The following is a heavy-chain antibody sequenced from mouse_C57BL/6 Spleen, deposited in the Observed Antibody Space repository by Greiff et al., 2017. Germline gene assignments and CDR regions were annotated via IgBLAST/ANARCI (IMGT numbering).Heavy chain of an antibody. V-gene: IGHV1-80*01. CDR2: IYPGDGDT. D-gene: IGHD2-1*01. Sequence: QVQLQQSGAELVKPGASVKISCKASGYAFSSYWMNWVKQRSGKGLEWIGQIYPGDGDTNYNGKFKGKATLTADKSSSTAYMQLSSLTSEDSAVYFCARNYYGNHFDYWGQGTTLTVSS. J-gene: IGHJ2*01. CDR1: GYAFSSYW. CDR3: ARNYYGNHFDY.